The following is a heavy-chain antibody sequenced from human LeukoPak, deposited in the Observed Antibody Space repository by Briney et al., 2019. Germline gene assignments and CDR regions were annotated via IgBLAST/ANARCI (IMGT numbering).Heavy chain of an antibody. D-gene: IGHD3-10*01. V-gene: IGHV4-59*01. CDR3: ARAFWEGFLDY. J-gene: IGHJ4*02. Sequence: SGTLSPTCTVSGGSISSYYWSWIRQPPGKGLEWIGYIYYSGSTNYNPSLKSRVTISVDTSKNQFSLKLSSVTAADTAVYYCARAFWEGFLDYWGQGTLVTVSS. CDR1: GGSISSYY. CDR2: IYYSGST.